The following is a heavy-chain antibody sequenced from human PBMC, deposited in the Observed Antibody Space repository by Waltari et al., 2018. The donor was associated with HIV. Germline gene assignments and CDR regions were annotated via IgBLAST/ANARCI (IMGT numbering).Heavy chain of an antibody. CDR3: VRDDCFDSGSCHSVD. Sequence: VQLVESGGGLVQPGGSLRLSCAASGFRCSDFSVGGLIQAPGNGLGWVGKMNHDGSQKWYADSLRDRFTVSRDNTKNSRWLQMNSLRSEDTAVYYCVRDDCFDSGSCHSVDWGRGTLVTVSS. CDR2: MNHDGSQK. D-gene: IGHD3-10*01. V-gene: IGHV3-7*01. CDR1: GFRCSDFS. J-gene: IGHJ4*02.